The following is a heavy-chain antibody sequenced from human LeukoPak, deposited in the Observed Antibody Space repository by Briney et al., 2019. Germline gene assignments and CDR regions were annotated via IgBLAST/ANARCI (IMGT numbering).Heavy chain of an antibody. D-gene: IGHD5-18*01. CDR2: ISYDGSNK. CDR1: GFTFSSYG. CDR3: AKFTAMDFDY. Sequence: GSLRLSCAASGFTFSSYGMHWVRQAPGKGLEWVAVISYDGSNKYYADSVKGRFTISRDNSKNTLYLQMNNLRAEDTAVYYCAKFTAMDFDYWGQGTLVTVSS. V-gene: IGHV3-30*18. J-gene: IGHJ4*02.